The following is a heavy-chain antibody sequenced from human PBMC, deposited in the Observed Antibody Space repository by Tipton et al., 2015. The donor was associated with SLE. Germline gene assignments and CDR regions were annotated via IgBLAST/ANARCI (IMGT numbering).Heavy chain of an antibody. Sequence: TLSLTCAVYGGSFSGYYWSWIRQPPGKGLEWIGEINHSGSTNYNPSLKSRVTISVDTSKNQFSLKLSSVTAADTAVYYCARETGAEVYDPWGQGTLVTVSS. CDR3: ARETGAEVYDP. J-gene: IGHJ5*02. V-gene: IGHV4-34*01. CDR2: INHSGST. CDR1: GGSFSGYY. D-gene: IGHD7-27*01.